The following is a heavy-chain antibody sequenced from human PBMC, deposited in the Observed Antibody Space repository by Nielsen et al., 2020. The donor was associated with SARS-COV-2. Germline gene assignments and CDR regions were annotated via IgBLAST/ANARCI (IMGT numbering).Heavy chain of an antibody. CDR1: GYNFTDLA. Sequence: ASVKVSCKLSGYNFTDLAIHWVRQAPGKGLEWMGGFDPEDGETIYAQKFRGRITMTEETSTDTAHMELSSLRSEDTAIYYCTKGAQLGDYWGQGTLVTVSS. J-gene: IGHJ4*02. V-gene: IGHV1-24*01. D-gene: IGHD6-13*01. CDR3: TKGAQLGDY. CDR2: FDPEDGET.